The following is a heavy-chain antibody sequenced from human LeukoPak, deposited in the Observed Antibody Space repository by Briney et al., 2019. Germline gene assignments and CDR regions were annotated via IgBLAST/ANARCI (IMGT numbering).Heavy chain of an antibody. Sequence: SVKVSCKASGGTFSSYAISWVRQAPGQGLEWMGGIIPIFGTANYAQKFQGRVTITADESTSTAYMELSSLRSEDTAVYYCARVPTFYCSGGSCYSSGYLQHWGQGTLVTVSS. CDR2: IIPIFGTA. D-gene: IGHD2-15*01. CDR3: ARVPTFYCSGGSCYSSGYLQH. J-gene: IGHJ1*01. V-gene: IGHV1-69*01. CDR1: GGTFSSYA.